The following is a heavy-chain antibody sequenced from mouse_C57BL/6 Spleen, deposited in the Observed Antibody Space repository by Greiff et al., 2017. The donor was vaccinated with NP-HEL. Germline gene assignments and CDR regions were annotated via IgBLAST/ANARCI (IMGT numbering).Heavy chain of an antibody. CDR3: TRWSNSFAY. D-gene: IGHD2-5*01. J-gene: IGHJ3*01. Sequence: QVHVKQSGAELVRPGASVTLSCKASGYTFTDYEMHWVKQTPVHGLEWIGAIDPETGGTAYNQKFKGKAILTADKSSSTAYMELRSLTSEDSAVYYCTRWSNSFAYWGQGTLVTVSA. CDR1: GYTFTDYE. V-gene: IGHV1-15*01. CDR2: IDPETGGT.